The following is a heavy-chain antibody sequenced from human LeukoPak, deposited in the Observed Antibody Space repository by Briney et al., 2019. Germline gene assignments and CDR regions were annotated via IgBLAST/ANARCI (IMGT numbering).Heavy chain of an antibody. J-gene: IGHJ4*02. CDR3: AKDENYYDSSGYLF. Sequence: GGSLRLSCAASGFTFSSYVMSWVRQAPGKGLEWVTAISGSGGSTYYADSVKGRFTISRDNSKNTLYLQMNSLRAEDTAVYYCAKDENYYDSSGYLFWGQGTLVTVSS. V-gene: IGHV3-23*01. CDR2: ISGSGGST. CDR1: GFTFSSYV. D-gene: IGHD3-22*01.